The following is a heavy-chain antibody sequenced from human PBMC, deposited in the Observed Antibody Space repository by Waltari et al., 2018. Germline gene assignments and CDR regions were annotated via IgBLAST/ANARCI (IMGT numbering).Heavy chain of an antibody. J-gene: IGHJ4*02. Sequence: QVQLQESGPGLVKPSQTLSLTCTVSGGSIRSGGYYRSWIRPHPGKGLEWLGYIYYSGSTNYNPSLKSRVTISVDTSKNQCSLKLSSVAAADAAVYYGARDRDGSGSLFDYWGQGTLVTVSS. D-gene: IGHD3-10*01. V-gene: IGHV4-31*03. CDR3: ARDRDGSGSLFDY. CDR1: GGSIRSGGYY. CDR2: IYYSGST.